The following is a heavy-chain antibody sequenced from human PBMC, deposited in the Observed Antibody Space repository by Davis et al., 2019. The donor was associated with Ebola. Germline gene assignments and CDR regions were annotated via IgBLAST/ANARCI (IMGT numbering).Heavy chain of an antibody. CDR2: ISYDGSNK. D-gene: IGHD3-22*01. J-gene: IGHJ4*02. CDR1: GFTFSTYP. Sequence: GGSLRLSYAASGFTFSTYPMDWVRQAPGKGLEWVAVISYDGSNKYYADSVKGRFTISRDNSKNTLYLQMNSLRAEDTAVYYCARAPSVWGGLFYWGQGTLVTVSS. V-gene: IGHV3-30*04. CDR3: ARAPSVWGGLFY.